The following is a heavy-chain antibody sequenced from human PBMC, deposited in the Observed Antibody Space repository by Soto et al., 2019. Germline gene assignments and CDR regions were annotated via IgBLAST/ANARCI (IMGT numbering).Heavy chain of an antibody. V-gene: IGHV1-69*13. D-gene: IGHD3-10*01. CDR3: ARVFYGYSYYGMDV. CDR2: IIPIFGKA. CDR1: GGTFSSYA. Sequence: ASVKVSCKASGGTFSSYAISWVRQAPGQGLEWMGGIIPIFGKANYAQKFQGRVTITADESTSTAYMELSSLRSEDTAVYYCARVFYGYSYYGMDVWGQGTTVTVSS. J-gene: IGHJ6*02.